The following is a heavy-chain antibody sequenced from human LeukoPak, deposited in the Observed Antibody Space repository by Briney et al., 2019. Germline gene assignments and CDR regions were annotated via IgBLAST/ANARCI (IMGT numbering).Heavy chain of an antibody. CDR2: ISGSGGST. Sequence: QPGGSLRLSCAASGFTFSSYAMSWVRQAPGKGLEWVSAISGSGGSTYYADSVKGRFTISRDNSKNTLYLQMNSLRAEDTAVYYCAREENCGGDCYSDYWGQGTLVTVSS. J-gene: IGHJ4*02. V-gene: IGHV3-23*01. CDR3: AREENCGGDCYSDY. CDR1: GFTFSSYA. D-gene: IGHD2-21*02.